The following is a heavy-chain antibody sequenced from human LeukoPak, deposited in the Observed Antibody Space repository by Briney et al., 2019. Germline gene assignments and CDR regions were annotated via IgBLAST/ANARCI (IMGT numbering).Heavy chain of an antibody. V-gene: IGHV1-69*01. CDR2: IIPIFGTA. CDR3: STLGYCSSTSCYIGY. J-gene: IGHJ4*02. CDR1: GGTFSSYA. D-gene: IGHD2-2*02. Sequence: SVKVSCKASGGTFSSYAISWVRQAPGQGLEWMGGIIPIFGTANYAQKFQGRVTITADESTSTAYMELSSLRSEDTAVYYCSTLGYCSSTSCYIGYWGQGTLVTVSS.